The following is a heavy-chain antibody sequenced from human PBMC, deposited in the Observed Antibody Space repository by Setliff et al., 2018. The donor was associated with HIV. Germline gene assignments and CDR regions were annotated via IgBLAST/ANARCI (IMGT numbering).Heavy chain of an antibody. J-gene: IGHJ4*02. V-gene: IGHV1-2*02. Sequence: ASVKVSCKASGYTFSGYYLHWVRRAPGQGLEWMGWINPNSGATDYAQSFQGRVTMTRDTSISTAYMDLSSLTSDDTAVYYCALASIVSTARWNHWGRGTTVTVSS. CDR3: ALASIVSTARWNH. D-gene: IGHD1-26*01. CDR1: GYTFSGYY. CDR2: INPNSGAT.